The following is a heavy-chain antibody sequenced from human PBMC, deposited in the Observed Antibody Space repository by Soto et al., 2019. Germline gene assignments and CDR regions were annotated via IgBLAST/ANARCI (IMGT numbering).Heavy chain of an antibody. J-gene: IGHJ4*02. Sequence: QLQLQESGPGLVKPSETLSLTCTVSGGSSSSSTYYWGWIRQPPGKGLEWIGSIYYSGSTYYNPSLMSRVTISVDTSKNPFPLKLTSVTPADTAVYYCARRSIVGATTNYDYWGQGTLVTVSS. CDR3: ARRSIVGATTNYDY. CDR2: IYYSGST. D-gene: IGHD1-26*01. CDR1: GGSSSSSTYY. V-gene: IGHV4-39*01.